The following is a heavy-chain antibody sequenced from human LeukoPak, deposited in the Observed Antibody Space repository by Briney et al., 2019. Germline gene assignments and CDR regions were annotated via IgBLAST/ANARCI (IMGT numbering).Heavy chain of an antibody. D-gene: IGHD6-19*01. V-gene: IGHV4-34*01. Sequence: SETLSLTCAVYGGSFSGCYWSWIRQPPGKGLEWIGEINHSGSTNYNPSLKSRVTISVDTSKNQFSLKLSSVTAADTAVYYCANAVAEANWFDPWGQGTLVTVSS. CDR3: ANAVAEANWFDP. CDR1: GGSFSGCY. J-gene: IGHJ5*02. CDR2: INHSGST.